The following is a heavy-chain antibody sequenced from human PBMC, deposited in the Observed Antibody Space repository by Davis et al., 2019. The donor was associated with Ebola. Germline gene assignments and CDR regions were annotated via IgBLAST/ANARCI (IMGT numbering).Heavy chain of an antibody. CDR2: ISGGGGST. D-gene: IGHD3-22*01. V-gene: IGHV3-23*01. CDR1: GFTFSTYA. J-gene: IGHJ4*02. CDR3: AKDSAYDSSGYHHGYFDY. Sequence: GGSLRLSCAASGFTFSTYAMTWVRQAPGKGLEWVSAISGGGGSTYYADSVKGRFTISRDNSKNTLNLQMNSLRVEDTAVYYCAKDSAYDSSGYHHGYFDYWGQGTLVTVSS.